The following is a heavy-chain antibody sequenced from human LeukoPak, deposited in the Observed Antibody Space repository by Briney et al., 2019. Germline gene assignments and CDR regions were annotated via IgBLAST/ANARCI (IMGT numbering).Heavy chain of an antibody. CDR3: AKGSYYDSSGSFYFDY. CDR1: GFTFSSYW. D-gene: IGHD3-22*01. J-gene: IGHJ4*02. Sequence: GGSLRLSCAASGFTFSSYWMSWVRQAPGKGLEWVSGISGSGDNTYYADSVKGRFTISKDNSKNTLYVQANSLGTEDTAAYYCAKGSYYDSSGSFYFDYWGQGTLVTVSS. V-gene: IGHV3-23*01. CDR2: ISGSGDNT.